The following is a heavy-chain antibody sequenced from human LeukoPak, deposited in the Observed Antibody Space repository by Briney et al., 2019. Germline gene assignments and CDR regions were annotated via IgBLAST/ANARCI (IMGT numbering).Heavy chain of an antibody. J-gene: IGHJ4*02. D-gene: IGHD2-15*01. CDR2: ISRNGGNT. CDR1: GFTFSNYA. V-gene: IGHV3-64D*06. CDR3: VKTSRGGGKRQPGRGFDY. Sequence: GGSLRLSCSASGFTFSNYAMHWVRQAPGKGLEYVSAISRNGGNTYYADSVKGRFTISRDNSKNTLYLEMSSLRTEDTAVYYCVKTSRGGGKRQPGRGFDYWGQGTLVTVSS.